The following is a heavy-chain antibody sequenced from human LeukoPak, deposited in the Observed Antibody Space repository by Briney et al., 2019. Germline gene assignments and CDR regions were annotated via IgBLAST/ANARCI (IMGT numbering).Heavy chain of an antibody. D-gene: IGHD6-13*01. Sequence: SETLSLTCAVSGGSISSSNWWSWVRQPPGKGLEWIGEIYYSGSTYYNPSLKSRVTISVDTSKNQFSLKLSSVTAADTAVYYCARFPQLVPVDYWGQGTLVTVSS. CDR3: ARFPQLVPVDY. V-gene: IGHV4-4*02. J-gene: IGHJ4*02. CDR1: GGSISSSNW. CDR2: IYYSGST.